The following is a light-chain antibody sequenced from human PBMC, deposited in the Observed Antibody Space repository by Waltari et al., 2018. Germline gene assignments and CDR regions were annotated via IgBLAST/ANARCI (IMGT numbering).Light chain of an antibody. Sequence: QSALTQPASVSGSPGQSITISCAGTLSAIEPSNCVSWYQQHPGKAPKLIIYEGTKRPSGVSGRFSGSTSGDTASLTISGLLAEDEADYYCCSCTYSSTFVFGGGTKLSVL. V-gene: IGLV2-23*03. CDR1: LSAIEPSNC. J-gene: IGLJ2*01. CDR2: EGT. CDR3: CSCTYSSTFV.